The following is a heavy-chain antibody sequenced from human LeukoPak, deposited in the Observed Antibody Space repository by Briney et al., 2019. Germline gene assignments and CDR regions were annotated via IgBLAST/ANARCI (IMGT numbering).Heavy chain of an antibody. CDR3: AKDRWFFFDY. Sequence: PGGSLRLSCAASGFTFSSYAMSWVRRAPGKGPEWVSAISGSGGSTYYADSVKGRFTISRDNSKNTLYLQMNSLRAEDTAVYYCAKDRWFFFDYWGQGTLVTVSS. J-gene: IGHJ4*02. CDR2: ISGSGGST. V-gene: IGHV3-23*01. D-gene: IGHD3-10*01. CDR1: GFTFSSYA.